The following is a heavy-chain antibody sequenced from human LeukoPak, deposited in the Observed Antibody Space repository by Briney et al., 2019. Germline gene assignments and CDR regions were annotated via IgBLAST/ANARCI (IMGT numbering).Heavy chain of an antibody. D-gene: IGHD3-3*01. CDR3: ARDLRDFWSYYYYYMDV. CDR2: ISSSSSTI. J-gene: IGHJ6*03. CDR1: GFTFSDYY. Sequence: PGGSLRLSCAASGFTFSDYYMSWIRQAPGKGLEWVSYISSSSSTIYYADSVKGRFTISRDNAKNSLYLQMNSLRAEDTAVYYCARDLRDFWSYYYYYMDVWGKGTTVTVSS. V-gene: IGHV3-11*04.